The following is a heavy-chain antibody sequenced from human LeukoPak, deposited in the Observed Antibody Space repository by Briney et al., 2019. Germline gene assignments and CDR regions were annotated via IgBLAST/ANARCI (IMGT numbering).Heavy chain of an antibody. CDR1: GFTFSSYE. CDR3: ARALAFGYFDY. D-gene: IGHD2-21*01. CDR2: ISSSGSTI. J-gene: IGHJ4*02. V-gene: IGHV3-48*03. Sequence: GGSLRLSCAASGFTFSSYEMNWVRQAPGKGLEWVSYISSSGSTIYYADSVKGRFTISRDNAKNSLYLQMNSLRAEDTAVYYCARALAFGYFDYWGQGTLVTVSS.